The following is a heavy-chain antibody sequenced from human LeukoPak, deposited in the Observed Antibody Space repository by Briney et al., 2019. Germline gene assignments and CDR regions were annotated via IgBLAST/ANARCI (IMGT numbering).Heavy chain of an antibody. CDR3: ARSYYDILFGYPKNNWFDP. J-gene: IGHJ5*02. CDR1: GYTFTSYY. CDR2: INPSGGST. Sequence: ASVKVSCKASGYTFTSYYMHWVRQAPGQGLEWMGIINPSGGSTSYAQKFQGRVTITRDTSANTAYMELSSLRSEDTAVYYCARSYYDILFGYPKNNWFDPWGQGTLVTVSS. V-gene: IGHV1-46*01. D-gene: IGHD3-9*01.